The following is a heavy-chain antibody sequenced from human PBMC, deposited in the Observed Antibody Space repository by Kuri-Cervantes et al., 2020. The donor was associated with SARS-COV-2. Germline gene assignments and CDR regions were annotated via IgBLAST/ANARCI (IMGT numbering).Heavy chain of an antibody. J-gene: IGHJ6*02. CDR1: GDSVSSNSAA. D-gene: IGHD6-13*01. CDR3: ARVFGYSSSWYHRGMDV. CDR2: TYYRSKWYN. Sequence: SCAISGDSVSSNSAAWNWIRQSPSRGLEWLGRTYYRSKWYNDYAVSVKSRITINPDTSKNQFSLQLSSVTAADTAVYYCARVFGYSSSWYHRGMDVWGQGTTVTVSS. V-gene: IGHV6-1*01.